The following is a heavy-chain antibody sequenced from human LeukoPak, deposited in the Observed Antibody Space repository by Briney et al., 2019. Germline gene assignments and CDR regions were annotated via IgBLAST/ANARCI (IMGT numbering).Heavy chain of an antibody. CDR2: IRSKANNFAT. D-gene: IGHD5-18*01. V-gene: IGHV3-73*01. CDR3: IRHEWDGYTSLRFDI. CDR1: GFTFSGSA. J-gene: IGHJ3*02. Sequence: GGSLRLSCAASGFTFSGSALHWVRQASGKGLEWVGHIRSKANNFATSYAASVKGRFTIFRDDSKNMAYLQMNSLKTEDTAVYYCIRHEWDGYTSLRFDIWGQGTMVTVSS.